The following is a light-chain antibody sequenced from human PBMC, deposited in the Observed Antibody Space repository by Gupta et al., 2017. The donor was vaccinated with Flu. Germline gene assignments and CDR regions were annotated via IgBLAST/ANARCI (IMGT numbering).Light chain of an antibody. Sequence: DIQMTQSPSSLSASVGDRVTITCQASQDISNYLNWYQQKPGKAPKLLIYDASNLETGVPSRFSGSGSETDFTFTISSLQPEDIATYYCQQYDNLQYTFGQGTKLEIK. CDR1: QDISNY. J-gene: IGKJ2*01. V-gene: IGKV1-33*01. CDR3: QQYDNLQYT. CDR2: DAS.